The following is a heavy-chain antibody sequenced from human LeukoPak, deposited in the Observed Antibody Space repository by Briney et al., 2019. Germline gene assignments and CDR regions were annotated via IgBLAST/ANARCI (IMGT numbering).Heavy chain of an antibody. CDR2: IYYSGST. V-gene: IGHV4-59*08. Sequence: SETLSLTCTVSGGSISSYYWSWIRQPPGKGLEWIGYIYYSGSTNYNPSLKSRVTISVDTSKNQFSLKLSSVTAADTAVYYCARRSSSWSFDYWGQGTLVTVSS. D-gene: IGHD6-13*01. CDR3: ARRSSSWSFDY. J-gene: IGHJ4*02. CDR1: GGSISSYY.